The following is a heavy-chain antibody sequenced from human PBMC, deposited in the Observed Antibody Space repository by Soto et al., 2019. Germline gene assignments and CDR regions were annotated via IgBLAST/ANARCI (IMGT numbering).Heavy chain of an antibody. CDR3: ATGEAWNVLLAY. J-gene: IGHJ4*02. D-gene: IGHD3-10*02. CDR1: GASVNSGGYY. CDR2: IYFSGST. V-gene: IGHV4-31*03. Sequence: QVQLQESGPGLVKPSQTLSLTCSVSGASVNSGGYYWIWVRQRPGQGLEWIGYIYFSGSTYYNPSLASRVTISLDTSQNQFSLSLNSVTAADTAIYDCATGEAWNVLLAYWGQGTLVTVSS.